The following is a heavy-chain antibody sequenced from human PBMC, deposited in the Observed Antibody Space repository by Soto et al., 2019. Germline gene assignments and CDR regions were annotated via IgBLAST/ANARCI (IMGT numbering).Heavy chain of an antibody. Sequence: PVGSLRLSCTASGFTFGDYAMSWVRQAPGKGLEWVGFIRSKAYGGTTEYAASVKGRFAISRDDSKSIAYLQMNSLKTEDTAVYYCTRVLSHYDILTGYYRDWGQGTLVTVSS. CDR2: IRSKAYGGTT. D-gene: IGHD3-9*01. V-gene: IGHV3-49*04. J-gene: IGHJ4*02. CDR1: GFTFGDYA. CDR3: TRVLSHYDILTGYYRD.